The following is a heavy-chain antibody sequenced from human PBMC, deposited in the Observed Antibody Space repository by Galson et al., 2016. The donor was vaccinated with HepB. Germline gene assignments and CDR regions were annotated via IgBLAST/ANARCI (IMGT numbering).Heavy chain of an antibody. D-gene: IGHD7-27*01. CDR1: GFTFNTYP. CDR2: IGVNTHVK. CDR3: ARDRPNWAIDY. J-gene: IGHJ4*02. Sequence: SLRLSCAASGFTFNTYPMNWVRQAPGKGLEWISYIGVNTHVKYYADSVKGRFTISRDNAKNSLYLEMNSLIAEDTAVYYCARDRPNWAIDYWGQGTLVTVSS. V-gene: IGHV3-48*01.